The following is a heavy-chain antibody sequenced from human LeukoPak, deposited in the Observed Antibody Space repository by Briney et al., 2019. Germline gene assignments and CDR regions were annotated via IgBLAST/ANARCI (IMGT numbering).Heavy chain of an antibody. Sequence: PGGSLRLSCAASGFTFSSYWMHWVRQAPGKGLVWVSRINSDGSSTSYAHSVKGRFTISRDNAKNTLYLQMNSLRAEDTAVYYCASYRGDFWSGYYSNWFDPWGQGTLVTVSS. J-gene: IGHJ5*02. CDR2: INSDGSST. CDR3: ASYRGDFWSGYYSNWFDP. CDR1: GFTFSSYW. V-gene: IGHV3-74*01. D-gene: IGHD3-3*01.